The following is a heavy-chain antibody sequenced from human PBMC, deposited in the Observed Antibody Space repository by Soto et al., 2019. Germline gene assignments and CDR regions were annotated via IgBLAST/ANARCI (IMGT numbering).Heavy chain of an antibody. V-gene: IGHV3-9*01. D-gene: IGHD3-22*01. CDR2: ISWNSGSI. CDR3: AKDIYRGWLPHYYYYGMDV. CDR1: GFTFDDYA. J-gene: IGHJ6*02. Sequence: SLRLSCAASGFTFDDYAMHWVRQAPGKGLEWVSGISWNSGSIGYADSVKGRFTISRDNAKNSLYLQMSSLRAEDTALYYCAKDIYRGWLPHYYYYGMDVWGQGTTVTVSS.